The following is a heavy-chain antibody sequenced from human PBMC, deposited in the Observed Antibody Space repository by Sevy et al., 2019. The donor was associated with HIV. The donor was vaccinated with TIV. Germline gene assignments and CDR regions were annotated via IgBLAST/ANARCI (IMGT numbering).Heavy chain of an antibody. D-gene: IGHD3-16*02. J-gene: IGHJ4*02. CDR1: GGTFSSYG. CDR2: IIPILGTV. Sequence: ASVKVSCKASGGTFSSYGSSWVRQAPGQGLEWMGGIIPILGTVNYAQKFQGRVTITADESTTTAYMELSSLRSEDTAVYYCARGGGYRWYYFDYWGQDTLVTVSS. CDR3: ARGGGYRWYYFDY. V-gene: IGHV1-69*13.